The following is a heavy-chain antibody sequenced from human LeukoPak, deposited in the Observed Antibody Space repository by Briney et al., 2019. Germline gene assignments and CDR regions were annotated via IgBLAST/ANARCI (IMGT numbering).Heavy chain of an antibody. Sequence: ASVKVSCKVSGYTLTELSMHWVRQAPGKGLEWMGGFDPEDGETIYAQKFQGRVTMTRDTSISTAYMELSRLRSDDTAVYYCARPIVGATTAFDYWGQGTLVTVSS. V-gene: IGHV1-24*01. D-gene: IGHD1-26*01. CDR2: FDPEDGET. CDR1: GYTLTELS. J-gene: IGHJ4*02. CDR3: ARPIVGATTAFDY.